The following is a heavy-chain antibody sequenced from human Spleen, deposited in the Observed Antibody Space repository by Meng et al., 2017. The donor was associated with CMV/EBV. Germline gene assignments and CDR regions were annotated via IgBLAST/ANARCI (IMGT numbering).Heavy chain of an antibody. J-gene: IGHJ4*02. CDR3: AKDANDHDSSDPTWTNDWRYFDS. CDR2: DGSNP. Sequence: DGSNPHYADSVKGRFTISRDSSQNTLYLQMNSLRAEDTAVYYCAKDANDHDSSDPTWTNDWRYFDSWGQGTLVTVSS. D-gene: IGHD6-13*01. V-gene: IGHV3-30*02.